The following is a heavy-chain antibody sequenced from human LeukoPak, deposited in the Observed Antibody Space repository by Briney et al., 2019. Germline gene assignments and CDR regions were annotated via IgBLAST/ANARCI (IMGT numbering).Heavy chain of an antibody. V-gene: IGHV3-23*01. D-gene: IGHD3-10*01. CDR3: RSGTNPPFDY. Sequence: GGSLRLSCAASEFTFSNYAMNWVRQAPGKGLEWVSAISGSGGSTYYADSVKGRFTISRDNSKNTLYLQMNSLRAEDTAIYYCRSGTNPPFDYWGQGTLVTVSS. J-gene: IGHJ4*02. CDR1: EFTFSNYA. CDR2: ISGSGGST.